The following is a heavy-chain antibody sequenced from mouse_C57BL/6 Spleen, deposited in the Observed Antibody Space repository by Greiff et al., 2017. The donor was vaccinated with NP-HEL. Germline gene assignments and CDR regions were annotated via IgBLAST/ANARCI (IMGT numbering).Heavy chain of an antibody. CDR2: IDPETGGT. Sequence: VKLMESGAELVRPGASVTLSCKASGYTFTDYEMHWVKQTPVHGLEWIGAIDPETGGTAYNQKFKGKAILTADKSSSTAYMELRSLTSEDSAVYYCTRWGNYPFAYWGQGTLVTVSA. V-gene: IGHV1-15*01. CDR3: TRWGNYPFAY. D-gene: IGHD2-1*01. J-gene: IGHJ3*01. CDR1: GYTFTDYE.